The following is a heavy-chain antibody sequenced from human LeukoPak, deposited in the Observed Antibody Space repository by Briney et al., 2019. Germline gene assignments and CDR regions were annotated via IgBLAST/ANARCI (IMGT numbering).Heavy chain of an antibody. V-gene: IGHV3-23*01. D-gene: IGHD4-17*01. CDR1: GFTFSSYA. J-gene: IGHJ3*02. CDR2: ISIGGGNT. Sequence: PGGSLRLSCAASGFTFSSYAMSWVRQAPGKGLEWVSVISIGGGNTYYADSVKGRFTISRDNAKNSLYLQMNSLRAEDTAVYYCARDYGDYAGDAFDIWGQGTMVTVSS. CDR3: ARDYGDYAGDAFDI.